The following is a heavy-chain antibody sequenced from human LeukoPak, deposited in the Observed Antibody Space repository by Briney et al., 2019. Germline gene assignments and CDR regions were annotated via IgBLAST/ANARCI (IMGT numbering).Heavy chain of an antibody. D-gene: IGHD2/OR15-2a*01. J-gene: IGHJ4*02. CDR1: GFTFDDYA. CDR3: ARGAAPVLPLYYFDY. Sequence: GGSLRLSCAASGFTFDDYAMHWVRQAPGKGLEWVAVISYDGSNKYYADSVKGRFTISRDNSKNTLYLQMNSLRAEDTAVYYCARGAAPVLPLYYFDYWGQGTLVTVSS. CDR2: ISYDGSNK. V-gene: IGHV3-30-3*01.